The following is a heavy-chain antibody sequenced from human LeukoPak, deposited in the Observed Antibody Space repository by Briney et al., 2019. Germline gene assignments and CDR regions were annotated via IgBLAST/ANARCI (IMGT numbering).Heavy chain of an antibody. CDR3: AKPSGSGVDY. D-gene: IGHD1-26*01. CDR2: IRSDGYHT. V-gene: IGHV3-30*02. J-gene: IGHJ4*02. Sequence: GGSLRLSCGASGFIFDTHDMHWVRQAPGKGLEWVAFIRSDGYHTYYADSVKGRFTITRDNSKNTLYLQMNSLRLEDMALYYCAKPSGSGVDYWGRGTRVTVSS. CDR1: GFIFDTHD.